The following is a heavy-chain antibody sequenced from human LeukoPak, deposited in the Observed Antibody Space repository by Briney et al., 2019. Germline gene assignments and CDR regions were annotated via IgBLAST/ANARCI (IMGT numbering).Heavy chain of an antibody. CDR1: GYSFTSYW. CDR2: IYPGDSDT. CDR3: ARQAGYYYDSSGYSSDY. V-gene: IGHV5-51*01. Sequence: GESLQISCQGSGYSFTSYWIGWVRQMPGKGLEWMGIIYPGDSDTRYSPSFQGQVTISADKSISTAYLQWSSLKASDTDMYYCARQAGYYYDSSGYSSDYWGQGTLVTVSS. D-gene: IGHD3-22*01. J-gene: IGHJ4*02.